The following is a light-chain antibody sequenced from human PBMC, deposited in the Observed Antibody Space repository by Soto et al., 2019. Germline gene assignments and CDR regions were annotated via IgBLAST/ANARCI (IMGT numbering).Light chain of an antibody. Sequence: DLVLTPSPLSLPVTPGEPASISCRSSQSLLQSNGNNHVDWYLQRPGQSPQLLLYLASSRASGVPDRFSGSGSGTEFSLEISRVEAEDVGVYYCLQAAQSPLTFGQGTRLEIK. V-gene: IGKV2-28*01. J-gene: IGKJ5*01. CDR1: QSLLQSNGNNH. CDR2: LAS. CDR3: LQAAQSPLT.